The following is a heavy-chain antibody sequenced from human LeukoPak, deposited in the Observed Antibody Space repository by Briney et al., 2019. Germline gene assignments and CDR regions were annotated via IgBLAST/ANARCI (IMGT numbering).Heavy chain of an antibody. V-gene: IGHV3-64*02. CDR3: ARESVRGTVDY. CDR2: ISSNGDST. CDR1: GFTFSSYA. D-gene: IGHD3-16*01. Sequence: GGSLRLSCAASGFTFSSYAMHWVRQAPGKGLEYVSAISSNGDSTYYADSVKGRFTISRDNSKNTLYLQMGSLRAEDMAVYYCARESVRGTVDYWGQGTLVTASS. J-gene: IGHJ4*02.